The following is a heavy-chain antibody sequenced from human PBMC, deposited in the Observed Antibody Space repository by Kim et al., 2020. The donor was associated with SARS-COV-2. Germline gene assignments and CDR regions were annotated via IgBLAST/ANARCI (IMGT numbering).Heavy chain of an antibody. CDR3: ARETPSSPEYYYYGMDV. J-gene: IGHJ6*02. Sequence: SETLSLTCTVSGGSISSGDYNWSWIRQPPGKGLEWIGYIYYSGSTYYNPSLKSRVTISVDTSKNQFSLKLSSVTAADTAVYYCARETPSSPEYYYYGMDVWGQGTTVTVSS. CDR2: IYYSGST. V-gene: IGHV4-30-4*01. CDR1: GGSISSGDYN.